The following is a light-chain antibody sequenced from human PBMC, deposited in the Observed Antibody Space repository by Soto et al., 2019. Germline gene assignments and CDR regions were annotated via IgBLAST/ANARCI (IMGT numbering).Light chain of an antibody. CDR1: QSISSW. J-gene: IGKJ1*01. CDR3: QHYGGLWT. Sequence: DIQMTQSPSTLSASVGDIVTITCRASQSISSWLAWYQQKPGKAPKLLIYKASSLESGVPSRFSGSGSGTNFILTISSLQPDDSGTYYCQHYGGLWTLGLGTKVDIK. CDR2: KAS. V-gene: IGKV1-5*03.